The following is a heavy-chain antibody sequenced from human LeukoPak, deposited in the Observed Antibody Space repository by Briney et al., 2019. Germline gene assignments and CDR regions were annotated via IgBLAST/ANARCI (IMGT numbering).Heavy chain of an antibody. CDR3: ASDPHSAAANWFDP. D-gene: IGHD6-13*01. V-gene: IGHV3-21*01. CDR1: GFTFSSYS. J-gene: IGHJ5*02. Sequence: GGSLRLSCAASGFTFSSYSMNWVRQAPGKGLEWVSSISDDGNYIYYGDSVKGRFTISRDNANNSLDLQMHSLRAEDTAVYYCASDPHSAAANWFDPWGQGTLVTVSS. CDR2: ISDDGNYI.